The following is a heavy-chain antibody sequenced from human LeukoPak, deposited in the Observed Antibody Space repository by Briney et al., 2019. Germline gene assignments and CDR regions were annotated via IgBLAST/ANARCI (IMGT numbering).Heavy chain of an antibody. D-gene: IGHD3-9*01. CDR2: IKQDGSEK. V-gene: IGHV3-7*01. CDR3: ARDRSYDILTPGDWFDP. J-gene: IGHJ5*02. Sequence: GGSLRLSCAASGFTFSSYWMSWVRQAPGKGLEWVANIKQDGSEKYYVDSVKGRFTISRGNAKNSLYLQMNSLRAEDTAVYYCARDRSYDILTPGDWFDPWGQGTLVTVSS. CDR1: GFTFSSYW.